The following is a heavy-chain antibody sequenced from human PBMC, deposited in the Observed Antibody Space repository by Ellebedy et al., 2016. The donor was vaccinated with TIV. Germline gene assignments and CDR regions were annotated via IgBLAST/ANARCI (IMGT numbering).Heavy chain of an antibody. D-gene: IGHD1-26*01. V-gene: IGHV3-23*01. J-gene: IGHJ4*02. CDR1: GFTFDDYA. CDR3: AEVRVGATTGAIFDY. Sequence: GESLKISXAASGFTFDDYAMHWVRQAPGKGLEWVSAISGSGGSTYYADSVKGRFTISRDNSKNTLYLQMNSLRAEDTAVYYCAEVRVGATTGAIFDYWGQGTLVTVSS. CDR2: ISGSGGST.